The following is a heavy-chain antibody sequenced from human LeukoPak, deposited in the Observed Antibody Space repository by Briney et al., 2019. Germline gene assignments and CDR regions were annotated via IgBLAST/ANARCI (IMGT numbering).Heavy chain of an antibody. Sequence: ASVKVSCKASGGTFSSYAISWVRQAPGQGLEWMGGIIPIFGTANYAQKFQGRVTITADESTSTAYMELSSLRSEDTAVYYCARDGIQGGDYAYFDYWGQGTLVTVSS. CDR1: GGTFSSYA. V-gene: IGHV1-69*13. CDR3: ARDGIQGGDYAYFDY. J-gene: IGHJ4*02. D-gene: IGHD4-17*01. CDR2: IIPIFGTA.